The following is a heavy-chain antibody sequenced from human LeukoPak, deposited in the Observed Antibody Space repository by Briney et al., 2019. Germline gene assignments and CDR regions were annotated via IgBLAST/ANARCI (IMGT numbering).Heavy chain of an antibody. D-gene: IGHD3-9*01. CDR3: ARGSYYDILTGYYSRFDY. Sequence: GSLRLSCAASGFTFSDYYMSWIRQPPGKGLEWIGYIYYSGSTNYNPSLKSRVTISVDTSKNQFSLKLSSVTAADTAVYYCARGSYYDILTGYYSRFDYWGQGTLVTVPS. J-gene: IGHJ4*02. CDR1: GFTFSDYY. CDR2: IYYSGST. V-gene: IGHV4-59*01.